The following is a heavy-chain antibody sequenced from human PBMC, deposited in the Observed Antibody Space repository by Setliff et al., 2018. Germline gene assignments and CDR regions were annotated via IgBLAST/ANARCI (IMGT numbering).Heavy chain of an antibody. D-gene: IGHD6-19*01. V-gene: IGHV4-34*09. J-gene: IGHJ4*02. CDR3: ASDTLRGGWDWFDY. CDR2: IYHSGNT. CDR1: GGSFTDHF. Sequence: PSETLSLTCAVYGGSFTDHFWSWIRQPPGKGLEWIGYIYHSGNTYYNPSLKSRITISVDTSKNQFSLKLSSVTAADTAVYYCASDTLRGGWDWFDYWAQGTLVTVS.